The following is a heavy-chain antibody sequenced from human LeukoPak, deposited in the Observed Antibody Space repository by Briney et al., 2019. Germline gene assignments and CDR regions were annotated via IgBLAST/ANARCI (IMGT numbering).Heavy chain of an antibody. V-gene: IGHV4-61*02. CDR1: GGSISSGSYY. CDR3: ARNNGYSGYDPLFDY. Sequence: PSETLSLTCTVSGGSISSGSYYWSWIRQPAGKGLEWIGRIYTSGSTNYNPSLKSRVTISVDTSKNQFSLKLSSVTAADTAVYYCARNNGYSGYDPLFDYWGRGTLVTVSS. J-gene: IGHJ4*02. CDR2: IYTSGST. D-gene: IGHD5-12*01.